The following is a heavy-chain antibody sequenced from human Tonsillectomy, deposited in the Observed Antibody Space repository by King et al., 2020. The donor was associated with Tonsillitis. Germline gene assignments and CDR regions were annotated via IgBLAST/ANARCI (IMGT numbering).Heavy chain of an antibody. Sequence: QLVQSGGGVVQPGRSLRLSCAASGFTFSSYAMNWVRQAPGKGLEWVAVISNDGRNKSYADSVKGRFTISRDNSKNTLYLQMNSLRAEDTAVYYCARASAAVAGTFDYWGQGTLVTVSS. CDR1: GFTFSSYA. CDR3: ARASAAVAGTFDY. J-gene: IGHJ4*02. CDR2: ISNDGRNK. V-gene: IGHV3-30*01. D-gene: IGHD6-19*01.